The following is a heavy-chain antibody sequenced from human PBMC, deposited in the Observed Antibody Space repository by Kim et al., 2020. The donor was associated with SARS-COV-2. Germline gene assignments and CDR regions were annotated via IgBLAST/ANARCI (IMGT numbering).Heavy chain of an antibody. CDR3: ARGMFASGFDV. D-gene: IGHD3-10*02. Sequence: GGSPRLSCVAPGFTLNTYWINWVRQAPGKGLVWVSRINTGGSSTHYADSVKGRFTMSRDNAENTVILQMHSLRAEDTAVYYCARGMFASGFDVWGQGTTVTISS. V-gene: IGHV3-74*01. CDR2: INTGGSST. CDR1: GFTLNTYW. J-gene: IGHJ6*02.